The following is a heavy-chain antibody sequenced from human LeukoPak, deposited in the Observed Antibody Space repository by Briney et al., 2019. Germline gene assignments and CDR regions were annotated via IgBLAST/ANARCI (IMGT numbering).Heavy chain of an antibody. Sequence: ASETLSLTCTVSGGSISSYYWSWIRQPPGKGLEWIGYIYYSGSTNYNPSLKSRVTISVDTSKNQFSLKLSSVTAADTAVYYCARDSSGWLNDAFDIWGQGTMVTVSS. CDR1: GGSISSYY. V-gene: IGHV4-59*01. CDR2: IYYSGST. CDR3: ARDSSGWLNDAFDI. J-gene: IGHJ3*02. D-gene: IGHD6-19*01.